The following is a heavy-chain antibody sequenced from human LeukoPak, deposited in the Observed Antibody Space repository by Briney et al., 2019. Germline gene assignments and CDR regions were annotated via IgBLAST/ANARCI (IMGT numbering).Heavy chain of an antibody. J-gene: IGHJ3*02. CDR2: INPSGGST. CDR1: GYTFTSYG. V-gene: IGHV1-46*01. Sequence: GASVKVSCKASGYTFTSYGVSWVRQAPGQGLEWMGIINPSGGSTSYAQKFQGRVTMTRDTPTSTVYMELSSLRSEDTAVYYCASRAPYYYDSSGYHTDAFDIWGQGTMVTVSS. D-gene: IGHD3-22*01. CDR3: ASRAPYYYDSSGYHTDAFDI.